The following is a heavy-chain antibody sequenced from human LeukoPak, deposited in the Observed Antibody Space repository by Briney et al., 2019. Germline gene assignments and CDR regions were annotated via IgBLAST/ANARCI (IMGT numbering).Heavy chain of an antibody. CDR1: GFTFSSYS. CDR3: ARPLDHQFDGGYPEGY. CDR2: ISSSSSYI. V-gene: IGHV3-21*01. J-gene: IGHJ4*02. D-gene: IGHD5-12*01. Sequence: PGGSLRLSCAAYGFTFSSYSMNWVRQAPGKGLEWVSSISSSSSYIYYADSVKGRFTISRDNAKNSLYLQMNSLRAEDTAVYYCARPLDHQFDGGYPEGYWGQGTLVTVSS.